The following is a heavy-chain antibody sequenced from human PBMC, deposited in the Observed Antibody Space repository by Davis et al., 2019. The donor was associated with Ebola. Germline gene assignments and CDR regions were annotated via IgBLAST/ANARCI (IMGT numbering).Heavy chain of an antibody. CDR2: ISGSGGST. J-gene: IGHJ4*02. CDR3: AKERRGRNSSGWYVSYFDY. D-gene: IGHD6-19*01. V-gene: IGHV3-23*01. CDR1: VITFSSYA. Sequence: GGSLRLSCADSVITFSSYAMTWVRQAPGKGLEWVSAISGSGGSTYYADSVKGRFTISRDNSKNTLYLQMNSLRAEDTAVYYCAKERRGRNSSGWYVSYFDYWGQGTLVTVSS.